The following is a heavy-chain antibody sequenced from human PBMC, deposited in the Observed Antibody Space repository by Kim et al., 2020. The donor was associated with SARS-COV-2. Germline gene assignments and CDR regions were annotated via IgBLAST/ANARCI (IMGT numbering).Heavy chain of an antibody. J-gene: IGHJ4*02. D-gene: IGHD1-26*01. V-gene: IGHV3-30*18. CDR3: AKDRLGATTSEFDY. Sequence: GGSLRLSCAASGFTFSSYGMHWVRQAPGKGLEWVAVISYDGSNKYYADSVKGRFTISRDNSKNTLYLQMNSLRAEDTAVYYCAKDRLGATTSEFDYWGQGTLVTVSS. CDR1: GFTFSSYG. CDR2: ISYDGSNK.